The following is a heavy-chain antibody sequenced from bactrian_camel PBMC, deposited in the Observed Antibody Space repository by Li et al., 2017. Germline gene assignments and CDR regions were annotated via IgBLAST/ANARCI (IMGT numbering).Heavy chain of an antibody. J-gene: IGHJ4*01. CDR2: IDTRSSGT. D-gene: IGHD7*01. CDR1: GENISDKR. Sequence: HVQLVESGGGSVQTGGSLTLSCAASGENISDKRIGWFRQAPGKEREGVAVIDTRSSGTLYADSVKGRFTISRDNAKNTVYLQMNQVKPEDTAMYYCAAGLVPSAACTGGGWTNRDGYRGQGTQVTVS. CDR3: AAGLVPSAACTGGGWTNRDGY. V-gene: IGHV3S54*01.